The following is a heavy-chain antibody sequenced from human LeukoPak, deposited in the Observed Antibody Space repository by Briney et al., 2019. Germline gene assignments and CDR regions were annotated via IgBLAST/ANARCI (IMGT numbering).Heavy chain of an antibody. V-gene: IGHV1-69-2*01. Sequence: GASVKVSCKASGYTFTDYYVHWVQQAPGKGLEWMGRVDPEDGETIYAEKFQGRVTITADTSTDTAYMELSSLRSEDTAVYYCAKATSGIAGFFDYWGQGTLVTVSS. CDR3: AKATSGIAGFFDY. CDR2: VDPEDGET. CDR1: GYTFTDYY. J-gene: IGHJ4*02. D-gene: IGHD6-13*01.